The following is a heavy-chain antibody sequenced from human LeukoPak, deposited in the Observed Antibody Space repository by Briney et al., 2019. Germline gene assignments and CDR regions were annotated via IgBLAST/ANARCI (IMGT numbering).Heavy chain of an antibody. CDR3: ARSRGYSYGTTFLDY. CDR2: TYYSGSI. V-gene: IGHV4-59*08. D-gene: IGHD5-18*01. CDR1: GGSISTYY. J-gene: IGHJ4*02. Sequence: SETLSLTCTVSGGSISTYYWSWIRQPPGKGLEWIGYTYYSGSINYNPSLKSRATISVDTSKNQFSLKLSSVTAADTAVYYCARSRGYSYGTTFLDYWGQGTLVTVSS.